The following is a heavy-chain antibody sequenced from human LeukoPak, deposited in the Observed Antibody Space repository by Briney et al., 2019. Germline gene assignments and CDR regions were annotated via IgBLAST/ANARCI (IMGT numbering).Heavy chain of an antibody. CDR2: IIPILGIA. V-gene: IGHV1-69*04. CDR1: GGTFSSYA. J-gene: IGHJ4*02. D-gene: IGHD6-13*01. CDR3: ARGTRYSSSWYGGGLDY. Sequence: ASVKVSCKASGGTFSSYAISWVRQAPGQGLVWMGRIIPILGIANYAQKFQGRATITADKSTSTAYMELSSLRSEDTAVYYCARGTRYSSSWYGGGLDYWGQGTLVTVSS.